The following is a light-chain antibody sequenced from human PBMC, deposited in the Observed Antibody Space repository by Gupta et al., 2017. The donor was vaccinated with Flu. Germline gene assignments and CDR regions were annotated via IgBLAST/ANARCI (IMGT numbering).Light chain of an antibody. Sequence: QSALTQPASVSGSPGQSITIYCTGTSNDIGYFDFVSWYRQFPGQAPKLLIFGVSDRPSGVSDRFSGSKSDNTASLTISGLRADDEADYYCCSYTTNNTPVFGGGTKLTVL. V-gene: IGLV2-14*01. CDR2: GVS. J-gene: IGLJ3*02. CDR1: SNDIGYFDF. CDR3: CSYTTNNTPV.